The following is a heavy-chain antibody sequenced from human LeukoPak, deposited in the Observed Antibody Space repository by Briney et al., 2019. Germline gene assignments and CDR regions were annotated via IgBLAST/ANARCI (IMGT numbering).Heavy chain of an antibody. Sequence: GGSLRLSCAASGFTFSSYSMNWVRQAPGKGLEWVSSISSSSSYIYYAGSVKGRFTISRDNAKNSLYLQMNSLRAEDTAVYYCARDGIAAAGIGFFDIWGQGTMVTVSS. V-gene: IGHV3-21*01. CDR2: ISSSSSYI. CDR3: ARDGIAAAGIGFFDI. CDR1: GFTFSSYS. D-gene: IGHD6-13*01. J-gene: IGHJ3*02.